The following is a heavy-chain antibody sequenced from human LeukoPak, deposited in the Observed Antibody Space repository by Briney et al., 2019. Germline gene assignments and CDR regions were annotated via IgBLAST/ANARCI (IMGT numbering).Heavy chain of an antibody. CDR1: RFSFSNSA. D-gene: IGHD3-10*02. V-gene: IGHV3-30*03. Sequence: GGSLRLSCAASRFSFSNSAMHWVRQAPGKGLEWVAVISFDGSNDYYADSVKGRFTISRDNSKNTVHLQMNSLRAEDTAVYYCARNGPVRHYYFDLWGRGTLVTVSS. CDR2: ISFDGSND. J-gene: IGHJ2*01. CDR3: ARNGPVRHYYFDL.